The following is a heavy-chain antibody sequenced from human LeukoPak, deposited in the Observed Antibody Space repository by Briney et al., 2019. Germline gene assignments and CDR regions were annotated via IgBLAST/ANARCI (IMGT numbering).Heavy chain of an antibody. CDR2: IIPIFGTA. J-gene: IGHJ4*02. D-gene: IGHD4-17*01. CDR3: ARSGADNTVTTF. Sequence: SVKVSCKASGGTFSSYAISWVRQAPGQGLEWMGGIIPIFGTANYAQKFQGRVTITTDESTSTAYMELSSLRSEDTAVYYCARSGADNTVTTFWGQGTLVTVSS. CDR1: GGTFSSYA. V-gene: IGHV1-69*05.